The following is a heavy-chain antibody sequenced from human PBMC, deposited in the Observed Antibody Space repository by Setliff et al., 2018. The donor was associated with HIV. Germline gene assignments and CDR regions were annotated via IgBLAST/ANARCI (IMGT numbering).Heavy chain of an antibody. D-gene: IGHD3-10*01. J-gene: IGHJ6*03. Sequence: SVKVSCKASGGTFSSYGISWVRQAPGQGLEWMGGIIPIFGTANYAQKFQGRVTITADESTSTAYMELSSLRSEDTAVYYCAREGVSLWFGELPGSYYMDVWGKGTTVTVSS. V-gene: IGHV1-69*13. CDR2: IIPIFGTA. CDR1: GGTFSSYG. CDR3: AREGVSLWFGELPGSYYMDV.